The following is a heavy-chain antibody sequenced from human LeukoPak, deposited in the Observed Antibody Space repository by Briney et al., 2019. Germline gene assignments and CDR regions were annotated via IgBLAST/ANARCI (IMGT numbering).Heavy chain of an antibody. V-gene: IGHV3-30*18. CDR1: GFTFSSYG. CDR3: AKEMWYNWNDVSWYFDY. Sequence: PGRSLRLSCAASGFTFSSYGMHWVRQAPGKGLGWVAVISYDGSNKYYADSVRGRFTISRDNSKNTLYLQMNSLRAEDTAVYYCAKEMWYNWNDVSWYFDYWGQGTLVTVSS. J-gene: IGHJ4*02. D-gene: IGHD1-20*01. CDR2: ISYDGSNK.